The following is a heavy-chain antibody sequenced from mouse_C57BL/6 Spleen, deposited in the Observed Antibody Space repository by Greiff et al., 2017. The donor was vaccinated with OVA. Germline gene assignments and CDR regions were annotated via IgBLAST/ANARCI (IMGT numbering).Heavy chain of an antibody. CDR2: IHPNSGST. V-gene: IGHV1-64*01. CDR3: ARDYGSGFDY. Sequence: QVQLQQPGAELVKPGASVKLSCKASGYTFTSYWMHWVKQRPGQGLEWIGMIHPNSGSTNYNEKFKSKDTLTVDKASSTAYMQLSSLTSEDSAVYYCARDYGSGFDYWGQGTTLTVSS. J-gene: IGHJ2*01. CDR1: GYTFTSYW. D-gene: IGHD1-1*01.